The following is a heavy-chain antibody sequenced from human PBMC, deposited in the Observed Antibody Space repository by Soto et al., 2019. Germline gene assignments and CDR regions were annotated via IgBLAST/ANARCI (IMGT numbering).Heavy chain of an antibody. CDR1: GYTFTSYY. V-gene: IGHV1-46*03. J-gene: IGHJ4*02. Sequence: EASVKVSCTASGYTFTSYYMHWVRQTPGQGLEWMGIINPSGGSTSYAQKFQGRVTMTRDTSTSTVYMELSSLRSEDTAVYYCARDRPSGTMVRGVPDYWGQGTLVTVSS. D-gene: IGHD3-10*01. CDR2: INPSGGST. CDR3: ARDRPSGTMVRGVPDY.